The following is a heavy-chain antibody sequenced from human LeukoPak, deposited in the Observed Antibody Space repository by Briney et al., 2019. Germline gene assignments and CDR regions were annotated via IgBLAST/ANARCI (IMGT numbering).Heavy chain of an antibody. CDR2: ISPSGGST. Sequence: ASVKVSCKAFGYTFTGYWMHWVRQAPGQGPEWMGVISPSGGSTIYAQKFKGRVTLTRDMSTSTDYLELSRLRSDDTAVYYCARFMVRGVGGIWGQGTMVTVSS. V-gene: IGHV1-46*01. D-gene: IGHD3-10*01. CDR3: ARFMVRGVGGI. J-gene: IGHJ3*02. CDR1: GYTFTGYW.